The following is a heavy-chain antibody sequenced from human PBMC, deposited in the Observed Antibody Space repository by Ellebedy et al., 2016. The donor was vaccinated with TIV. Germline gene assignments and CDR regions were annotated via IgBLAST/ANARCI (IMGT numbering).Heavy chain of an antibody. Sequence: PGGSLRLSCAASGFKFSDFYMNWVRQAPGKGLEWVSHISNSGTTINYTDSVKGRFTISRDNAKNSLYLQMNSLRAEDTAVYYCARDLSVAAAKDYWGQGTLVTVSS. CDR2: ISNSGTTI. J-gene: IGHJ4*02. D-gene: IGHD2-15*01. CDR3: ARDLSVAAAKDY. V-gene: IGHV3-11*04. CDR1: GFKFSDFY.